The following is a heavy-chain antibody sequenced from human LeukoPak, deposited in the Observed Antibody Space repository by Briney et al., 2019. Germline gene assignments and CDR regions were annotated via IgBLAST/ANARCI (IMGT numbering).Heavy chain of an antibody. CDR2: IKQDGSDI. D-gene: IGHD1-26*01. CDR1: GFTFSNYW. CDR3: TRSGTYVFDC. J-gene: IGHJ4*02. Sequence: GGSLRLSCAASGFTFSNYWMSWVRQAPGKGLEWVANIKQDGSDIYYVDSVKGRFTISRDNAKNSLYLQMNSLRAEDTAVYYRTRSGTYVFDCWGQGTLVTVSS. V-gene: IGHV3-7*01.